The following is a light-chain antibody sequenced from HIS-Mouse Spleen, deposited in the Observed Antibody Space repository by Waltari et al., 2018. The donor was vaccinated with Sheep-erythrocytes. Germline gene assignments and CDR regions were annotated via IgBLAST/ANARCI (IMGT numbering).Light chain of an antibody. CDR1: SSDVGGYNY. CDR3: CSSAGSYNHV. CDR2: VIS. Sequence: QSALTQPRSVSGSPGQSVTISCTGTSSDVGGYNYVSWSQQHPGKAPKRMIYVISKRPSCVPDRFAGSNACTTASLAISGLQAEDEADYYCCSSAGSYNHVFATGTKVTVL. J-gene: IGLJ1*01. V-gene: IGLV2-11*01.